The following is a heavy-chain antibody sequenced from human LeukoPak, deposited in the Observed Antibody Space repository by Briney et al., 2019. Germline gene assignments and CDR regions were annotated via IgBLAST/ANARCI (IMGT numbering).Heavy chain of an antibody. D-gene: IGHD6-13*01. CDR1: GFTFSSYV. Sequence: AGGSLRLSCAASGFTFSSYVMHWVRQAPGKGLEWVAVMSYDGSDKYYADSVKGRFTISRDNSKNTLYLQMNSLRAEDTAVYYCAKGGGIAAVTMYYLDYWGQGTLVTVSP. J-gene: IGHJ4*02. V-gene: IGHV3-30-3*01. CDR3: AKGGGIAAVTMYYLDY. CDR2: MSYDGSDK.